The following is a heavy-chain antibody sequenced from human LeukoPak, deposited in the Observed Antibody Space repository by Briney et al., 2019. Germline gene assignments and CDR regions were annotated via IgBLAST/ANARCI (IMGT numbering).Heavy chain of an antibody. Sequence: SETLSLTCTVSGGSLSSGSVYWSWIRQPPGEGLEWSVYIYYSGSTNYNPSLKSRVTISVDTSKNQFSLKLSPVTVADTAAYYCARSSYYDSSGYYSCRAFDIWGQGTMVTVSP. J-gene: IGHJ3*02. D-gene: IGHD3-22*01. V-gene: IGHV4-61*01. CDR3: ARSSYYDSSGYYSCRAFDI. CDR1: GGSLSSGSVY. CDR2: IYYSGST.